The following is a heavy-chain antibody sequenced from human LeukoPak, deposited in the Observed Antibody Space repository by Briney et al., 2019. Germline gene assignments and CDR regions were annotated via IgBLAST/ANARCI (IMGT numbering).Heavy chain of an antibody. CDR2: MNPNSGNT. D-gene: IGHD6-19*01. CDR1: GYTFTSYD. V-gene: IGHV1-8*01. Sequence: ASVKVSCKASGYTFTSYDINWVRQATGQGLEWMGWMNPNSGNTGYAQKFQGRVTMTRNTSISTAYMELSSLRSEDTAVYYCASSGWYAYGMDVWGQGTTVTVSS. J-gene: IGHJ6*02. CDR3: ASSGWYAYGMDV.